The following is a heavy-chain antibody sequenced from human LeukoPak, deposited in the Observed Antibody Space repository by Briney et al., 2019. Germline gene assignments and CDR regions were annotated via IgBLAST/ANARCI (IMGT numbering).Heavy chain of an antibody. V-gene: IGHV3-21*04. CDR3: AKKALAAAGTGDWFDP. J-gene: IGHJ5*02. CDR2: IRSSNNYI. CDR1: GFTFSSFE. D-gene: IGHD6-13*01. Sequence: GGSLRLSCAASGFTFSSFEMNWVRQGPGKGLEWVSSIRSSNNYIYYADSVKGRFTISRDNSKNTLYLQMNSLRAEDTAVYYCAKKALAAAGTGDWFDPWGQGTLVTVSS.